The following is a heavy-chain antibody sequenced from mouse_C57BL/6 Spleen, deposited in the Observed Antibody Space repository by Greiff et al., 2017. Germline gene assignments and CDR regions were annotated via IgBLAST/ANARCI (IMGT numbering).Heavy chain of an antibody. CDR3: VRLITTVVDWYFDV. J-gene: IGHJ1*03. Sequence: EVQGVESGGGLVQPKGSLKLSCAASGFSFNTYAMNWVRQAPGKGLEWVARIRSKSNNYATYYADSVKDRFTISRDDSESMLYLQMNNLKTEDTAMYYCVRLITTVVDWYFDVWGTGTTVTVAS. D-gene: IGHD1-1*01. CDR1: GFSFNTYA. CDR2: IRSKSNNYAT. V-gene: IGHV10-1*01.